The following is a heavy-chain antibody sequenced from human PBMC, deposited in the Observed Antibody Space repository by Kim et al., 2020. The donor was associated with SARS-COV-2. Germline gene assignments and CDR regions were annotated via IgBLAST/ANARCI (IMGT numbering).Heavy chain of an antibody. CDR3: AGDSYGWSFDY. V-gene: IGHV4-59*01. Sequence: SETLSLPCTVSGGSISSYYWSWIRQPPGKGLEWIGYIYYSGSTNYNPSLKSRVTISVDTSKNQFSLKLSSVTAADTAVYYCAGDSYGWSFDYWGQGTLVTVSS. CDR1: GGSISSYY. CDR2: IYYSGST. D-gene: IGHD5-18*01. J-gene: IGHJ4*02.